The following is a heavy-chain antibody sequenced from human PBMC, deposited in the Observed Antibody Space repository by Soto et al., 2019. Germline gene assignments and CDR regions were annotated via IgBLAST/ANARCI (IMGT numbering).Heavy chain of an antibody. V-gene: IGHV3-23*01. J-gene: IGHJ3*02. CDR3: AKVHHVTIAAAGTVAFDI. CDR2: ISGSGGST. D-gene: IGHD6-13*01. Sequence: GGSLRLSCAASGFTFSSYAMSWVRQAPGKGLEWVSAISGSGGSTYYADSVKGRFTISRDNSKNTLYLQMNSLRAEDTAVYYCAKVHHVTIAAAGTVAFDIWGQGTMVTVSS. CDR1: GFTFSSYA.